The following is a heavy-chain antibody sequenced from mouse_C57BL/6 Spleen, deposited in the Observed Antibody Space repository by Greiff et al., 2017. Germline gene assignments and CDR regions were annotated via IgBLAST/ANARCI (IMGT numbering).Heavy chain of an antibody. Sequence: VQGVESGAELVKPGASVKISCKASGYAFSSYWMNWVKQRPGKGLEWIGQIYPGDGDTNYNGKFKGKATLTADKSSSTAYMQLSSLTSEDSAVYFCARDYGSSYDYWGQGTTLTVSS. J-gene: IGHJ2*01. CDR3: ARDYGSSYDY. V-gene: IGHV1-80*01. D-gene: IGHD1-1*01. CDR2: IYPGDGDT. CDR1: GYAFSSYW.